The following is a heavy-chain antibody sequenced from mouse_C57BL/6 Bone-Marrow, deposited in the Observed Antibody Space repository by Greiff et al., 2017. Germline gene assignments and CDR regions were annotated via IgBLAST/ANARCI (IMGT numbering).Heavy chain of an antibody. V-gene: IGHV1-81*01. CDR2: IYPRSGNT. CDR3: ARRRFITTVVATPDY. Sequence: QVQLKQSGAELARPGASVKLSCKASGYTFTSYGISWVKQRTGQGLEWIGEIYPRSGNTYYNEKFKGKATLTADKSSSTAYMELRSLTSEDSAVYFCARRRFITTVVATPDYWGQGTTLTVSS. D-gene: IGHD1-1*01. CDR1: GYTFTSYG. J-gene: IGHJ2*01.